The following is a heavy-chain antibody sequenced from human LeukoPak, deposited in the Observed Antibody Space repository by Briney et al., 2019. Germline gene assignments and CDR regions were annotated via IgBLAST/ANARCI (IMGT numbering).Heavy chain of an antibody. CDR3: ARGYSPTLRTTGNDY. D-gene: IGHD1-1*01. Sequence: ASVKVSCKASGYTFSSYDINWVRQATGQGLEWMGWMNPNSGNTGYAQKFQGRVIMTRDTSINTAYLEFYSLRSEDTAVYYCARGYSPTLRTTGNDYWGQGTLVTVSS. V-gene: IGHV1-8*01. CDR1: GYTFSSYD. CDR2: MNPNSGNT. J-gene: IGHJ4*02.